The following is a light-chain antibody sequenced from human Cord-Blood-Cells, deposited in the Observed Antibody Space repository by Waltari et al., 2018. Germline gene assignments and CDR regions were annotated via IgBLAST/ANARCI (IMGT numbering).Light chain of an antibody. J-gene: IGLJ3*02. V-gene: IGLV1-47*01. CDR1: SSNIGSNY. CDR3: AAWDDSLSGWV. CDR2: RNN. Sequence: QSVLTQPPAASGTPGQRVTISCSGSSSNIGSNYVYWYQQLPGTAPKLPIYRNNQRPPGVPDRFSGSKSGPSASLAISGLRSEDEADYYCAAWDDSLSGWVFGGGTKLTVL.